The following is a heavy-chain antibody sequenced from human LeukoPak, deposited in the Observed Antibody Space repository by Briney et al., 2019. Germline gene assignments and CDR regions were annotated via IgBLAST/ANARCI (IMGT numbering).Heavy chain of an antibody. J-gene: IGHJ4*02. CDR1: GGTFSSYT. Sequence: ASVKVSCKASGGTFSSYTISWVRQAPGQGLEWMGRINPNSGGTNYAQKFQGRVTMTRDTSISTAYMELSRLRSDDTAVYYCASQTYYYGSGSYSYWGQGTLVTVSS. CDR2: INPNSGGT. D-gene: IGHD3-10*01. V-gene: IGHV1-2*06. CDR3: ASQTYYYGSGSYSY.